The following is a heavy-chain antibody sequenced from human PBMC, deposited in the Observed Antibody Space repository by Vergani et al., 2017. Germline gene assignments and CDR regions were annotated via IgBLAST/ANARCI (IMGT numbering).Heavy chain of an antibody. CDR2: INPNSGGT. V-gene: IGHV1-2*02. D-gene: IGHD3-10*01. CDR3: ARGQYVLLWFGERNWFDP. Sequence: QVQLVQSGAEVKKPGASVKVSCKASGYTFTGYYMHWVRQAPGQGLEWMGWINPNSGGTNYAQKFQGRVTMTRDTSISTAYMELSRLRSDDTAVYYCARGQYVLLWFGERNWFDPWGQGTLVTVSS. CDR1: GYTFTGYY. J-gene: IGHJ5*02.